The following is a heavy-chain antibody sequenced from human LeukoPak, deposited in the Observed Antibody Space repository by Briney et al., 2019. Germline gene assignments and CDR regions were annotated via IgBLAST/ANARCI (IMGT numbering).Heavy chain of an antibody. V-gene: IGHV3-74*01. Sequence: GGSLRLSCAASGFSFSSSWMPWVRQVPGKGLEWVSRINDDETSTTYAESVKGRFTISRDNAKNTLFLQMNSLRAEDTAVYYCATTGSGSYYDYWGQGTLVTVSS. CDR2: INDDETST. CDR3: ATTGSGSYYDY. J-gene: IGHJ4*02. CDR1: GFSFSSSW. D-gene: IGHD1-26*01.